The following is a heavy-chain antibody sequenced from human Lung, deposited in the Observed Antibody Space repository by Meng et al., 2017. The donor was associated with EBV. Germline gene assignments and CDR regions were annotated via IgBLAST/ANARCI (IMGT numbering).Heavy chain of an antibody. V-gene: IGHV3-74*03. CDR2: INSDGSNI. CDR3: ARGGSPFY. Sequence: EVQLVESGGGLVQPGGSLRLSCGASGFSFSTSWMNWVRQAPGKGLVWASRINSDGSNIKYADSVKGRFTISRDNAKNTLYLQMNSLRAEDTAVYYCARGGSPFYWGQGTLVTVSS. D-gene: IGHD1-26*01. CDR1: GFSFSTSW. J-gene: IGHJ4*02.